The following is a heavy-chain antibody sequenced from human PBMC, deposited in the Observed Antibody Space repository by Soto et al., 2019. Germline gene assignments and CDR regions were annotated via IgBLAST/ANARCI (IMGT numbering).Heavy chain of an antibody. CDR2: INPIVSMS. CDR3: AASYGSGYRAFDY. Sequence: QVQLVQSGTEVKKPGSSVKVSCKASGDTFSFYTINWVRQAPGLGLEWVGRINPIVSMSNYAQKFQGRVSMTAYKSTSTAYMELRSLRSDDTAMYFCAASYGSGYRAFDYWGQVALVIVSS. J-gene: IGHJ4*02. V-gene: IGHV1-69*02. CDR1: GDTFSFYT. D-gene: IGHD3-10*01.